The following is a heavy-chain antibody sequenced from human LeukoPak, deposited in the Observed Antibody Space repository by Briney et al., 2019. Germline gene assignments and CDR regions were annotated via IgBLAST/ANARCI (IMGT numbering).Heavy chain of an antibody. Sequence: ASVKVSCKASGYSFSTYAMHWVRQAPGQRLEWMGWINAGNGNTKYSQEFQGRVTITRDTSATTAYMELSSLRFEDTAVYYCARDSSGLGPDYSDYWGQGTLVTVSS. CDR3: ARDSSGLGPDYSDY. D-gene: IGHD3-16*01. V-gene: IGHV1-3*03. CDR2: INAGNGNT. J-gene: IGHJ4*02. CDR1: GYSFSTYA.